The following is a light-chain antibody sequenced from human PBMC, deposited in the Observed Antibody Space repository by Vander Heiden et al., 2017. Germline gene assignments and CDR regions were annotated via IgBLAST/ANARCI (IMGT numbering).Light chain of an antibody. CDR2: GKN. Sequence: SELTQDPAVFVALGQTVRITFQGDSLRSYYASWYQQKPGQAPVLVIYGKNNRPSGIPDRFAGSSSGNTASLTITGAQAEDEADYYCNSRDSSGNHHVFGGGTKLTVL. V-gene: IGLV3-19*01. CDR1: SLRSYY. CDR3: NSRDSSGNHHV. J-gene: IGLJ2*01.